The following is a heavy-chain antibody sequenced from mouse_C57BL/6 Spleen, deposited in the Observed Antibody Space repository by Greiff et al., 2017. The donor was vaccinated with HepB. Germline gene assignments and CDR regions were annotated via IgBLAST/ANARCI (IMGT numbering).Heavy chain of an antibody. J-gene: IGHJ1*03. CDR2: IHPNSGST. V-gene: IGHV1-64*01. Sequence: VKLQQSGAELVKPGASVKLSCKASGYTFTSYWMHWVKQRPGQGLEWIGMIHPNSGSTNYNEKFKSKATLTVDKSSSTAYMQLSSLTSEDSAVYYCARDGTWYFDVWGTGTTVTVSS. CDR1: GYTFTSYW. D-gene: IGHD2-1*01. CDR3: ARDGTWYFDV.